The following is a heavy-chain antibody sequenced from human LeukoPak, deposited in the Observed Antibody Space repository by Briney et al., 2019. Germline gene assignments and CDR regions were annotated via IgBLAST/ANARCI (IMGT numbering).Heavy chain of an antibody. CDR1: GGSISSYY. J-gene: IGHJ4*02. V-gene: IGHV4-59*01. D-gene: IGHD2-15*01. CDR3: ARDVGGGPFFDY. Sequence: SSETLSLTCTVSGGSISSYYWSWIRQSPGKGLEWIGYINSGGGTDYNPSLKSRVTISVDTSKNQFTLNLRSVTAADTAVYYCARDVGGGPFFDYWGQGTLVTVSS. CDR2: INSGGGT.